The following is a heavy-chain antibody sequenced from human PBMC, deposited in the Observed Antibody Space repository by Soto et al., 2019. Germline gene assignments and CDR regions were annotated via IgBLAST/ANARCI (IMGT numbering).Heavy chain of an antibody. Sequence: QVQLVQSGAEVKKPGASVKVSCKASGYTFTSYAMHWVHQAPGQRLEWMGWINADNGNTKYSQKFQGRVTITRDTSARTAYMELSSLRSEDTAVYFCVRGDSSSWYSLDYWGQGFLVTVSS. V-gene: IGHV1-3*01. D-gene: IGHD6-13*01. J-gene: IGHJ4*02. CDR3: VRGDSSSWYSLDY. CDR2: INADNGNT. CDR1: GYTFTSYA.